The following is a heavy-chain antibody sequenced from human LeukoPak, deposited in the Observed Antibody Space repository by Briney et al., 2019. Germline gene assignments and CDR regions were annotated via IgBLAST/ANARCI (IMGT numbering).Heavy chain of an antibody. Sequence: PGRSLRLSCAASGFTFTSLPMHWVRQAPGKGLEWVAIISSDGSNEYYADSVQGRFTISRDNSKNTLYLQMNSLRAEDTAVYYCASEMTNLYYFDYWGQGTLVTVSS. CDR3: ASEMTNLYYFDY. CDR2: ISSDGSNE. V-gene: IGHV3-30*04. J-gene: IGHJ4*02. D-gene: IGHD4-11*01. CDR1: GFTFTSLP.